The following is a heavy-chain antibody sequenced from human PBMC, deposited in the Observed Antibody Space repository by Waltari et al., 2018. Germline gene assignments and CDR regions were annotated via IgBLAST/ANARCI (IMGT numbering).Heavy chain of an antibody. V-gene: IGHV4-34*01. J-gene: IGHJ5*02. CDR2: INHSGST. CDR3: ARARTTRSWFDP. CDR1: GGSFSGYY. D-gene: IGHD4-17*01. Sequence: QVQLQQWGAGLLKPSATLSLTCAVYGGSFSGYYWSWIRQPPGKGLEWIGEINHSGSTNYNPSLKSRVTISVDTSKNQFSLKLSSVTAADTAVYYCARARTTRSWFDPWGQGTLVTVSS.